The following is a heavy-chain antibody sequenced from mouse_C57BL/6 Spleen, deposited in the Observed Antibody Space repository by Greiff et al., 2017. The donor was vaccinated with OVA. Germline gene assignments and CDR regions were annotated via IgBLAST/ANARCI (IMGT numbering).Heavy chain of an antibody. V-gene: IGHV1-55*01. D-gene: IGHD2-1*01. Sequence: QVQLPQPGAELVKPGASVKMSCKASGYTFTSYWITWVKQRPGQGLEWIGDIYPGSGSTNYNEKFKSKATLTIDTSSSTAYMQLSSLTSEDSAVYYCARPAPYGNLYAMDYWGQGTSVTVSS. CDR2: IYPGSGST. J-gene: IGHJ4*01. CDR3: ARPAPYGNLYAMDY. CDR1: GYTFTSYW.